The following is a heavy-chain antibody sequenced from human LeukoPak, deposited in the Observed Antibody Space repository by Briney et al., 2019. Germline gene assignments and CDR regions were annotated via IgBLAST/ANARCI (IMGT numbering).Heavy chain of an antibody. Sequence: ASVKVSCKASGHTFAHSGINWVRQAPGQGLEWLGWISAYSGSTNYAQKFQGRVTMTIDTSTTTAYMELRGLRSDDTAVYYCARGGSNWNYQYYFDYWGQGTLVTVSS. V-gene: IGHV1-18*01. D-gene: IGHD1-7*01. CDR2: ISAYSGST. CDR1: GHTFAHSG. J-gene: IGHJ4*02. CDR3: ARGGSNWNYQYYFDY.